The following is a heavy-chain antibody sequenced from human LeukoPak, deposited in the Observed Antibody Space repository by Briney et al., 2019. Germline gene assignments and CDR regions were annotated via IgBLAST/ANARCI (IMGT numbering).Heavy chain of an antibody. J-gene: IGHJ3*02. V-gene: IGHV4-59*01. Sequence: SETLSLTCTVSGGSISSYYWSWIRQPPGKGLEWIGYIYYSGSTNYNPSLKSRVTISVDTSKNQFSLKLSSVTAADTAVYYCVRSGYYHDSSGYYWPDAFDIWGQGTMVTVSS. D-gene: IGHD3-22*01. CDR3: VRSGYYHDSSGYYWPDAFDI. CDR2: IYYSGST. CDR1: GGSISSYY.